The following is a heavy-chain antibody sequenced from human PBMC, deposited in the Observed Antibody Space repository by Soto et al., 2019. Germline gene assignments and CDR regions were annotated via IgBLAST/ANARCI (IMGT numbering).Heavy chain of an antibody. D-gene: IGHD3-10*01. CDR3: AKGGSGSYSNAFDI. V-gene: IGHV4-39*01. J-gene: IGHJ3*02. CDR1: GGSISSSIYY. CDR2: IYYSGST. Sequence: PSETLSLTCTVSGGSISSSIYYWGWIRQPPGKGLEWIGSIYYSGSTYYNPSLKSRVTISVDTSKNQFSLKLSSVTAADTAVYYCAKGGSGSYSNAFDIWGQGTMVTVSS.